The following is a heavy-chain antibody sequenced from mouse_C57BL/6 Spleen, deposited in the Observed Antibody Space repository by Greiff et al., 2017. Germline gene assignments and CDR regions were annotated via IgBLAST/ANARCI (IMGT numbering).Heavy chain of an antibody. CDR2: IDPENGDT. CDR1: GFNIKDDY. Sequence: EVQRVESGAELVRPGASVKLSCTASGFNIKDDYMHWVKQRPEQGLEWIGWIDPENGDTEYASKFQGKATITADTSSNTAYLQLSSLTSEDTAVYYCTYYYGSSDYAMDYWGQGTSVTVSS. J-gene: IGHJ4*01. D-gene: IGHD1-1*01. V-gene: IGHV14-4*01. CDR3: TYYYGSSDYAMDY.